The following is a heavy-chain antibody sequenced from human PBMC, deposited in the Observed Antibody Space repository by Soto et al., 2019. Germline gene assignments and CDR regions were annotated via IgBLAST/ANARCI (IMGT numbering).Heavy chain of an antibody. V-gene: IGHV3-9*01. J-gene: IGHJ4*02. Sequence: EVQLVESGGGLVQPGRSLRLSCAASGFTFDDYAMHWVRQAPGKGLEWVSGISWNSGSIGYADSVKGRFTISRDNAKNSLYLQMNSLRAEDTAVYYCARGVGAYDSSGYYYHYPDYWGQGTLVTVSS. CDR2: ISWNSGSI. D-gene: IGHD3-22*01. CDR3: ARGVGAYDSSGYYYHYPDY. CDR1: GFTFDDYA.